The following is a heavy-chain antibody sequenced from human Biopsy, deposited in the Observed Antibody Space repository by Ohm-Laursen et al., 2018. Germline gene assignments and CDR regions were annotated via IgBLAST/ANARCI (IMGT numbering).Heavy chain of an antibody. CDR2: IYRCGGT. J-gene: IGHJ4*02. V-gene: IGHV4-4*08. CDR1: GGSLNNHY. D-gene: IGHD3-22*01. CDR3: ARHDRSGYWGIDY. Sequence: GTLSLTCSVSGGSLNNHYWSWIRQSPGKGLEWLAYIYRCGGTNYNPSLKSQIIVSVDTSKNQLSLKVTSLTATDTAMYYCARHDRSGYWGIDYWGQGALVTVSA.